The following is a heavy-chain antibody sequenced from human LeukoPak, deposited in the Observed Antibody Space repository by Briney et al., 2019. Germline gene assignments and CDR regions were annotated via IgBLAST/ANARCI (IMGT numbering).Heavy chain of an antibody. Sequence: ASVKVSCKASGYTFTGYYMHWVRQAPGQGLEWMGWINPNSGGTNYAQKFQGRVTMTRDTSISTAYMELSSLRSEDTAVHYCARVGQWLVPGGAFDIWGQGTMVTVSS. CDR3: ARVGQWLVPGGAFDI. CDR2: INPNSGGT. D-gene: IGHD6-19*01. J-gene: IGHJ3*02. V-gene: IGHV1-2*02. CDR1: GYTFTGYY.